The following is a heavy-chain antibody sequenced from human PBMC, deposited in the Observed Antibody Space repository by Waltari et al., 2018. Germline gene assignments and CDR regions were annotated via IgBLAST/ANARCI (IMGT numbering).Heavy chain of an antibody. CDR1: GGSISSGDYY. CDR2: IYYSGST. V-gene: IGHV4-30-4*08. D-gene: IGHD6-13*01. J-gene: IGHJ3*02. CDR3: ARHSGTRDDAFDI. Sequence: QVQLQESGPGLVKPSQTLSLTCTVSGGSISSGDYYWSWIHQPPGKGLEWIGYIYYSGSTYYNPSLKSRVTISVDTSKNQFSLKLSSVTAADTAVYYCARHSGTRDDAFDIWGQGTMVTVSS.